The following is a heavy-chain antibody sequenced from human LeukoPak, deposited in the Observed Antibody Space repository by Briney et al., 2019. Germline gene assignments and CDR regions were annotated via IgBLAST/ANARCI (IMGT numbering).Heavy chain of an antibody. J-gene: IGHJ4*02. V-gene: IGHV3-48*04. CDR3: ASYSTSSRAGFDY. Sequence: GGSLRLSCAASGFTFSSYSMNWVRQAPGKGLEWVSYISSSGSKIYYADSVKGRFTISRDNAKNSLYLQMNSLRAEDTALYYCASYSTSSRAGFDYWGQGTLVTVSS. CDR2: ISSSGSKI. CDR1: GFTFSSYS. D-gene: IGHD6-6*01.